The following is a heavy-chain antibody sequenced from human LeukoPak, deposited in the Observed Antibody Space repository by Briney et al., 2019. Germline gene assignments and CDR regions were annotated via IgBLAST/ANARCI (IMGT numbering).Heavy chain of an antibody. CDR2: IYYSGST. V-gene: IGHV4-59*01. Sequence: SETLSLTCTVSGGSISSSYWSWIRQPPGKGLEWIGYIYYSGSTNYNPSLKSRVTISVDTSKNQFSLKLSSVTAADTAVYYCARVRPLRYCSGGSCYSGDFDYWGQGTLVTVSS. CDR3: ARVRPLRYCSGGSCYSGDFDY. J-gene: IGHJ4*02. CDR1: GGSISSSY. D-gene: IGHD2-15*01.